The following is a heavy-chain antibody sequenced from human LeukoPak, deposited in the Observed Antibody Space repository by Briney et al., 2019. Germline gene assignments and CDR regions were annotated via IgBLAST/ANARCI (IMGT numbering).Heavy chain of an antibody. CDR1: RFTFTSYG. Sequence: GGSLRLSCAASRFTFTSYGMHWVRQAPGKGLEWVAVIWYDGSNKYYADSVKGRFTISRDNSKNTLYLQMNSLRAEDTAVYYCARTPLRGGFYYGMDVWGQGTAVTVSS. CDR3: ARTPLRGGFYYGMDV. CDR2: IWYDGSNK. V-gene: IGHV3-33*01. D-gene: IGHD3-10*01. J-gene: IGHJ6*02.